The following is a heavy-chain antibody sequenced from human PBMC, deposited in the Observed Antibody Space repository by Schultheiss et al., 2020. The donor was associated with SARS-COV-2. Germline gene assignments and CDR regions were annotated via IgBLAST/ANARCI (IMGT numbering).Heavy chain of an antibody. Sequence: GGSLRLSCAASGFTFSYYYMSGVRQAPGKGLEWVSAISGSGGSTYYADSVKGRFTISRDNSKNTLYLQMNSLRAEDTAVYYCARASFTTVVARGPNFVAFDIWGQGTMVTVSS. CDR1: GFTFSYYY. CDR2: ISGSGGST. V-gene: IGHV3-23*01. J-gene: IGHJ3*02. D-gene: IGHD4-23*01. CDR3: ARASFTTVVARGPNFVAFDI.